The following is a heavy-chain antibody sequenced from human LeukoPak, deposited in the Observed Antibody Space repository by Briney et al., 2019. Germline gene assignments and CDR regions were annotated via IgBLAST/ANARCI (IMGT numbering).Heavy chain of an antibody. CDR2: IYYSGST. J-gene: IGHJ4*02. CDR3: ATHDYGGRSAPPLTD. V-gene: IGHV4-59*01. Sequence: SETLSLTCTVSGGSISSYYWSWIRQPPGKGLEWIGYIYYSGSTNYNPSLKSRVTISVDTSKNQFSLKLSSVTAADTAVYYCATHDYGGRSAPPLTDWGQGTLVTVSS. D-gene: IGHD4-23*01. CDR1: GGSISSYY.